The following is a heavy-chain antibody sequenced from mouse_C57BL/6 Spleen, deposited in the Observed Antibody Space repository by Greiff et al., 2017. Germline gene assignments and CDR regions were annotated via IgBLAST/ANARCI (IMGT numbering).Heavy chain of an antibody. CDR1: GLSLTSYG. D-gene: IGHD2-3*01. J-gene: IGHJ2*01. CDR3: ASYDYLDY. CDR2: IWGGGST. V-gene: IGHV2-2*01. Sequence: QVQLQQSGPGLVQPSQSLSITCPVSGLSLTSYGVHWVRQSPGKGLEWLGVIWGGGSTDYNAAFISRLSISKDNSKSQVFFKMNSLQADDTAIYYCASYDYLDYWGQGTTLTVSS.